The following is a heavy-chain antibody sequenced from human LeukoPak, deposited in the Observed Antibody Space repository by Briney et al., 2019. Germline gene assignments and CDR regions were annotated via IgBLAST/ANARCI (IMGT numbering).Heavy chain of an antibody. D-gene: IGHD1-1*01. CDR2: ISSSSYI. J-gene: IGHJ4*02. Sequence: GGSLRLSCAASGFTFSSYSMNWVRQAPGKGLEWVSSISSSSYIYYADSVKGRFTISRDNAKNSLYLQMNSLRAEDTAVYYCASDPPGPLAGAFDYWGQGTLVTVSS. CDR1: GFTFSSYS. CDR3: ASDPPGPLAGAFDY. V-gene: IGHV3-21*01.